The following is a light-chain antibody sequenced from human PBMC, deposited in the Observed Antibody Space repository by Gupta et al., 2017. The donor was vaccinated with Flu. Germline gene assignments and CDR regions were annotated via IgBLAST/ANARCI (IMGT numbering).Light chain of an antibody. Sequence: SALTQPASVSGPPDQSITVSCTGTSSDIGGYDYVSWYQQRPGKAPQLLIYDVSNRPSGVSNRFSGSKSGNTASLTISGLQADDEADYYCSAHTSGSTLLVVFGGGTKLTV. CDR2: DVS. J-gene: IGLJ2*01. CDR3: SAHTSGSTLLVV. CDR1: SSDIGGYDY. V-gene: IGLV2-14*03.